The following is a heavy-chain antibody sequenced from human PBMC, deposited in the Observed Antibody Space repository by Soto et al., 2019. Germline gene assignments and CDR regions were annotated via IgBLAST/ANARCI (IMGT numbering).Heavy chain of an antibody. CDR3: ASGSDYGDYKYDY. CDR2: IYYSGST. D-gene: IGHD4-17*01. Sequence: PSETLSLTCTVSGGSITSSSYYWGWIRQPPGKGLEWIGNIYYSGSTYYNPSLKSRVTISVDTSKNQFSLKLSSVTAADTAVYYCASGSDYGDYKYDYWGQGTLVTVSS. V-gene: IGHV4-39*01. J-gene: IGHJ4*02. CDR1: GGSITSSSYY.